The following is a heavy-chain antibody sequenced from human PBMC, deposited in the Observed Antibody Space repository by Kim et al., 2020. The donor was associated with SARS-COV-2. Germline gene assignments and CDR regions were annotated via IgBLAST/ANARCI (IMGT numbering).Heavy chain of an antibody. CDR3: AWDYTGWYYFDS. J-gene: IGHJ4*02. CDR1: GGSISSYY. CDR2: VYYGYSESS. D-gene: IGHD6-19*01. V-gene: IGHV4-59*01. Sequence: SETLSLTCNVSGGSISSYYWTWIRQPPGKGLEWIGYVYYGYSESSKYNPSLKSRVSMSVDTSKNQFSLQLSSVTAADTGVYYCAWDYTGWYYFDSWGQGTLVSVSS.